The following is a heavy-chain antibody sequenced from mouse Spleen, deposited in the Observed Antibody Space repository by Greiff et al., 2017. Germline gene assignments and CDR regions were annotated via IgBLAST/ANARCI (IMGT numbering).Heavy chain of an antibody. Sequence: VQLQQPGAELVRPGSSVKLSCKASGYTFTSYWMHWVKQRPIQGLEWIGNIDPSDSETHYNQKFKDKATLTVDKSSSTAYMQLSSLTSEDSAVYYCARSGYDYDDYAMDYWGQGTSVTVSS. J-gene: IGHJ4*01. V-gene: IGHV1-52*01. CDR1: GYTFTSYW. D-gene: IGHD2-4*01. CDR3: ARSGYDYDDYAMDY. CDR2: IDPSDSET.